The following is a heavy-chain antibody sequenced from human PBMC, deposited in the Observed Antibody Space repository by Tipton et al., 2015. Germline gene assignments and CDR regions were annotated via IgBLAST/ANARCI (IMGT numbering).Heavy chain of an antibody. D-gene: IGHD3-3*01. CDR1: GGSISNYY. CDR3: ATSIRLEWYPRVYGMDV. CDR2: IYYSGTT. V-gene: IGHV4-59*01. J-gene: IGHJ6*02. Sequence: TLSLTCTVSGGSISNYYWSWIRQPPGKGLEWIGYIYYSGTTNYNPSLKSRVTMSVDTSKNQFSLKVSSVTAADTAVYYCATSIRLEWYPRVYGMDVWGQGTTVTVSS.